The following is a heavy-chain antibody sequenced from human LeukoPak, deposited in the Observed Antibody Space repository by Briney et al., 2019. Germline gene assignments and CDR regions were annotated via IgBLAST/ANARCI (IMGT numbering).Heavy chain of an antibody. CDR2: ISSSSSTI. D-gene: IGHD3-22*01. CDR3: ARDTYYYDSSGLGYYYGMDV. V-gene: IGHV3-48*01. CDR1: GFTFSSYS. Sequence: PGGSLRLSCAASGFTFSSYSMNWVRQAPGKGLEWVSYISSSSSTIYYADSVKGRFTISRDNAKNSLYLQMNSLRAEDTAVYYCARDTYYYDSSGLGYYYGMDVWGQGTTVTVSS. J-gene: IGHJ6*02.